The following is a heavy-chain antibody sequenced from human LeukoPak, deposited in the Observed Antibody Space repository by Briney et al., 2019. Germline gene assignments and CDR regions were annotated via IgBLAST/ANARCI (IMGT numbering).Heavy chain of an antibody. CDR3: TRAPKLGGYFSVDY. J-gene: IGHJ4*02. Sequence: GGSLRLSCAASGFTFNSYSMSWVRQAPGKGLEWVSYISSNSSTIYYADSVKGRFNISRDNGKNSLYLQMDNLRVEDTAVYYCTRAPKLGGYFSVDYWGQGTLVTVSP. D-gene: IGHD3-22*01. V-gene: IGHV3-48*04. CDR1: GFTFNSYS. CDR2: ISSNSSTI.